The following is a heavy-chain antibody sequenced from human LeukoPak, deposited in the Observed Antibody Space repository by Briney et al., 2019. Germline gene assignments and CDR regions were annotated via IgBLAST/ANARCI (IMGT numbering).Heavy chain of an antibody. J-gene: IGHJ3*02. CDR2: ISGSGGST. CDR1: GFTFSSYS. V-gene: IGHV3-23*01. CDR3: AKDIWQQLVHLAFDI. D-gene: IGHD6-13*01. Sequence: GGSLRHSCAASGFTFSSYSMNWVRQAPGKGLEWVSAISGSGGSTYYADSVKGRFTISRDNSKNTLYVQMNSLRAEDTAVYYCAKDIWQQLVHLAFDIWGQGTMVTVSS.